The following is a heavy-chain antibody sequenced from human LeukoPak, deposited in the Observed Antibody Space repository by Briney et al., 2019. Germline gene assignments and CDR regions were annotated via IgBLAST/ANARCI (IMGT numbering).Heavy chain of an antibody. J-gene: IGHJ4*02. CDR1: GFTFSTYG. D-gene: IGHD5-18*01. CDR2: ISGSGGST. CDR3: ARGLGIQLWIDY. Sequence: GGSLRLSCAASGFTFSTYGMSWVRQAPGKGLEWVSAISGSGGSTYYADSVKGRFTISRDNSKNTLYLQMNSLRAEDTAVYYCARGLGIQLWIDYWGQGTLVTVSS. V-gene: IGHV3-23*01.